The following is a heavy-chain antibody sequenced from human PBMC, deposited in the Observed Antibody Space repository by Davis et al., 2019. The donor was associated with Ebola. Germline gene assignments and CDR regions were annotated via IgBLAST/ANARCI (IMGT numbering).Heavy chain of an antibody. V-gene: IGHV3-30-3*01. J-gene: IGHJ6*02. Sequence: PGGSLRLSCAASGFTFSSYAMHWVRQAPGKGLEWVAVISYDGSNKYYADSVKGRFTISRDNSKNTLYLQMNSLRAEDTAVYYCAKGTGVESYYYYGMDVWGQGTTVTVSS. CDR3: AKGTGVESYYYYGMDV. CDR2: ISYDGSNK. CDR1: GFTFSSYA.